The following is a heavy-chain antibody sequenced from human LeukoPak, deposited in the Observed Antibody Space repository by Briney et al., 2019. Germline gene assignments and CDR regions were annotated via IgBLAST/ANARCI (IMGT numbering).Heavy chain of an antibody. CDR1: GNYW. V-gene: IGHV3-74*01. CDR2: INSDGSWT. D-gene: IGHD2-2*01. J-gene: IGHJ4*02. CDR3: VSFYETY. Sequence: PGWSLRLSCAASGNYWMHWVRQAPGKGLVWVSHINSDGSWTSYADSVKGRFTISKDNAKNMVYLQMNNLRAEDTAVYYCVSFYETYWGRGTLVTVSS.